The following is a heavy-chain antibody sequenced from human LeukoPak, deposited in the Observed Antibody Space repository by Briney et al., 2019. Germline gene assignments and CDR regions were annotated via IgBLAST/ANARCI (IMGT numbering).Heavy chain of an antibody. V-gene: IGHV3-23*01. Sequence: QPGGSLRLSCAASGFTFSSYAMSWARQAPGKGLEWVSAISGSGGSTYYADSVKGRFTISRDNSKNTLYLQMNSLRAEDTAVYYCAKVPYYYDSSGYDYWGQGTLVTVSS. CDR2: ISGSGGST. CDR3: AKVPYYYDSSGYDY. CDR1: GFTFSSYA. D-gene: IGHD3-22*01. J-gene: IGHJ4*02.